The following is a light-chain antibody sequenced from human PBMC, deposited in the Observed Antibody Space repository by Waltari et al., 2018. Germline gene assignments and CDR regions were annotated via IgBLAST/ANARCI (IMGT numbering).Light chain of an antibody. CDR1: QGINIY. CDR2: AAS. J-gene: IGKJ2*01. CDR3: QQLNSYPVT. Sequence: DIQLTQSPSFLSASVGDRVTITCRASQGINIYLAWYPQKPGKAPKLLIYAASTLQSGVPSRFSGSGSGTEFTLTISSLQPEDFATYYCQQLNSYPVTFGQGTKLEIK. V-gene: IGKV1-9*01.